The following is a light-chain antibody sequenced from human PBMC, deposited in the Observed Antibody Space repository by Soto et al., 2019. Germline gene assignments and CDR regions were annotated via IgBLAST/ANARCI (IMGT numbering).Light chain of an antibody. CDR1: SSNIGAGYD. CDR2: GNS. CDR3: QSYDSSLRAWV. V-gene: IGLV1-40*01. J-gene: IGLJ3*02. Sequence: QSVLTQPPSVSGAPGQRVTISCTGSSSNIGAGYDVHWYQQLPGTAPKLLIYGNSNRPSGVPDRFSGSKSGISASLAITGLQAEDEADYYCQSYDSSLRAWVFGGGTKVTVL.